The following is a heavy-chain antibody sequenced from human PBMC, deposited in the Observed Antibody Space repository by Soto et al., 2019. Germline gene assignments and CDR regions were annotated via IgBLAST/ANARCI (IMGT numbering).Heavy chain of an antibody. V-gene: IGHV3-21*01. CDR1: GFYFNNYG. CDR2: VSKSDYT. D-gene: IGHD2-2*01. Sequence: NPGGSLRFSCAVSGFYFNNYGINWVRQAPGKGLEWVSSVSKSDYTYYSDSVKGRFTISRDNAKNSVSLQMNSLRPEDTAVYYCAREDSIIIPAVSDFWGQGTLVTVSS. CDR3: AREDSIIIPAVSDF. J-gene: IGHJ4*02.